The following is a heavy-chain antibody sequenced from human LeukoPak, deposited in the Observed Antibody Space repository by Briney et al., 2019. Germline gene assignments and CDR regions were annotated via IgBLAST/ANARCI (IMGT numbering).Heavy chain of an antibody. CDR1: GFKFSNSW. Sequence: GSLRLSCAASGFKFSNSWVYWVRQGSGKGPGLVSRMKTDGTRIEYADSEKGRFTISRDNSKNTLYLQMNSLGAEDTAVYYCASGPVVGALMLDPWGQGTLVTVSS. J-gene: IGHJ5*02. V-gene: IGHV3-74*01. CDR3: ASGPVVGALMLDP. CDR2: MKTDGTRI. D-gene: IGHD1-26*01.